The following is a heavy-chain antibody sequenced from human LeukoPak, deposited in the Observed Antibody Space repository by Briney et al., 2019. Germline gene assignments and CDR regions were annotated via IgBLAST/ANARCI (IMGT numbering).Heavy chain of an antibody. Sequence: TSETLSLTCTVSGVSITSYFWSWIRQPPGRGLEWIGYIYHSWSTNSNPSLKSRVSISLDTSKNQFSLKLSSVTAADTAVYYCARGRVPGAWGQGTLVTVSS. V-gene: IGHV4-59*01. J-gene: IGHJ4*02. CDR2: IYHSWST. CDR3: ARGRVPGA. D-gene: IGHD6-19*01. CDR1: GVSITSYF.